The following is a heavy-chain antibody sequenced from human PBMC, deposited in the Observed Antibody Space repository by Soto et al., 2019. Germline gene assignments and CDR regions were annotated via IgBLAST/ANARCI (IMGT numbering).Heavy chain of an antibody. CDR2: ISGSGDST. V-gene: IGHV3-23*01. D-gene: IGHD2-2*01. CDR1: GFTFSSYA. J-gene: IGHJ4*02. Sequence: GGSLRLSCAGSGFTFSSYAMNWVRQAPGKGLEWVSVISGSGDSTYYADSVKGRFTISRDNFKNTLYLQMNSLRAEDTAVYYCEKTCSSTNCYLDYWGQGTLVTVSS. CDR3: EKTCSSTNCYLDY.